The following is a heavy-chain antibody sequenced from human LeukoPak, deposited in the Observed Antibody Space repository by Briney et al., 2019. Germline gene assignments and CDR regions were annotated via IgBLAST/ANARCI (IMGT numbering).Heavy chain of an antibody. CDR3: ARAGRRVGDFDY. CDR2: INNSGGT. J-gene: IGHJ4*02. D-gene: IGHD1-26*01. CDR1: GGSFSAYY. Sequence: PSETLSLTCVVYGGSFSAYYWSWIRQPPGKGLEWIGEINNSGGTNYNPSLKGRATISVDTSKNQFSLKLSSVTAADTAVYYCARAGRRVGDFDYWGQGTLVTVSS. V-gene: IGHV4-34*01.